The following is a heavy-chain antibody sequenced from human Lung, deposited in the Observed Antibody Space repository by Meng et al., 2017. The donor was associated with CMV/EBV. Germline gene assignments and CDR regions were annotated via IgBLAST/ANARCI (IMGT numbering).Heavy chain of an antibody. CDR2: IIPNFGTA. Sequence: SVXVSCKASGYTFSSYAISWVRQAPGQGLEWMGGIIPNFGTANYAQKFQGRVTITTDESTSTAYMELSSLRSEDTAVYYCARPVDDYYYYGMDVWGQGTTVTVSS. J-gene: IGHJ6*02. CDR1: GYTFSSYA. CDR3: ARPVDDYYYYGMDV. V-gene: IGHV1-69*05.